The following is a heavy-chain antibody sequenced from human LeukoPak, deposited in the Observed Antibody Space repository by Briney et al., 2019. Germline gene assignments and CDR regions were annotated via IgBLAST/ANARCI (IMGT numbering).Heavy chain of an antibody. D-gene: IGHD3-10*01. Sequence: PSETLSLTCTVSGGSISSYYWSWIRQPPGKGLEWIGYIYYSGSTNYNPSLKSRVAISVDTSKNQFSLKLSSVTAADTAVYYCASFPSYYYGSGSYSSWGQGTLVTVSS. J-gene: IGHJ5*02. CDR3: ASFPSYYYGSGSYSS. CDR2: IYYSGST. V-gene: IGHV4-59*01. CDR1: GGSISSYY.